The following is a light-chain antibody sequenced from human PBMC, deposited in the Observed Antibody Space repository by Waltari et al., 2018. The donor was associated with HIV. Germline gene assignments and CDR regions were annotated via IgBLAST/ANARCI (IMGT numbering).Light chain of an antibody. Sequence: DIQMTQSPSTLSASVGDRVTITCRASQSINSWVAWYQQKPGKAPKLLNYKASDLESGVPSRCSGTRSGTEFTLTISSLQPDDFATYYCQQYNSGSTFGQGTKVEIK. CDR3: QQYNSGST. CDR2: KAS. V-gene: IGKV1-5*03. J-gene: IGKJ1*01. CDR1: QSINSW.